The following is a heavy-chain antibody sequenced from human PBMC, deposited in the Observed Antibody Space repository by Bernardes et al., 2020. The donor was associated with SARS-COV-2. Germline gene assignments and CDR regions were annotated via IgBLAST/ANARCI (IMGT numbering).Heavy chain of an antibody. V-gene: IGHV3-43*01. J-gene: IGHJ3*01. CDR2: ISWGGKYT. CDR1: GLKLDDYI. CDR3: AKDLVRRGWDAFHV. D-gene: IGHD6-19*01. Sequence: GGFPRPLRVASGLKLDDYIMHWGRPAPGEGVEWVSFISWGGKYTYRAETVKGRFTTSRDNSKNSLFLQMNSLTTEDTALYYCAKDLVRRGWDAFHVWGQGTMVTVSS.